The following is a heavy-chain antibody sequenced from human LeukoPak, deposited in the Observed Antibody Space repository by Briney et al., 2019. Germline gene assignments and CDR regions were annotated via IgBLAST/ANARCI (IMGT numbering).Heavy chain of an antibody. CDR2: IYTSGST. V-gene: IGHV4-4*07. CDR1: GGSISSYY. J-gene: IGHJ6*03. D-gene: IGHD1-1*01. CDR3: ARCSTGTYYYYYYYMDV. Sequence: KPSETLSLTCTVSGGSISSYYWSWIRQPAGKGLEWIGRIYTSGSTNYNPSLKSRVTMSVDTSKNQFSLKLSSVTAADTAVYYCARCSTGTYYYYYYYMDVWGKGTTVTVSS.